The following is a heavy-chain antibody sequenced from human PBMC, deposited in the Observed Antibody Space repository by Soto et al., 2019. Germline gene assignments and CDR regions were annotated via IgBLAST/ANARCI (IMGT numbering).Heavy chain of an antibody. CDR2: IFYTGST. Sequence: PSETLSLTCTVSGGSINSDEYYWSWIRQSPGKGLEWIGYIFYTGSTYYNPSLKSRVTMSVDTSKNQFSLRLTSMTAADRAVYYCARVTESLGVYGMDVWGLGTTVTV. CDR3: ARVTESLGVYGMDV. J-gene: IGHJ6*02. D-gene: IGHD1-26*01. V-gene: IGHV4-30-4*01. CDR1: GGSINSDEYY.